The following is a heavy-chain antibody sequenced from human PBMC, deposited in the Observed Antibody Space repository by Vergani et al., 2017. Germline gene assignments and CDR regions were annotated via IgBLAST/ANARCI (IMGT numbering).Heavy chain of an antibody. J-gene: IGHJ6*03. D-gene: IGHD6-13*01. V-gene: IGHV4-39*01. CDR3: ARHKEQLVPGNYYYYYYMDV. Sequence: QLQLQESGPGLVKPSETLSLSCRVSGDSISRSHYYWGFIRQPPGKGLEWIGSISSSGSPYYNPTLKSRLAFSVDTSKNQFSLKLNSVTAADTAVYYCARHKEQLVPGNYYYYYYMDVWGKGTTVTVSS. CDR2: ISSSGSP. CDR1: GDSISRSHYY.